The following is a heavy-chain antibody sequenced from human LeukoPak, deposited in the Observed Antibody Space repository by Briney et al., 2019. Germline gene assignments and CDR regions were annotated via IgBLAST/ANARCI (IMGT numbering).Heavy chain of an antibody. CDR3: ARELGLAAAPCDY. Sequence: GGSLRLSRAASGFTFSSYSMNWVRQAPGKGLEWVSSISSSSSYIYYADSVKGRFTISRDNAKNSLYLQMNSLRAEDTAVYYCARELGLAAAPCDYWGQGTLVTVSS. CDR2: ISSSSSYI. J-gene: IGHJ4*02. CDR1: GFTFSSYS. D-gene: IGHD6-13*01. V-gene: IGHV3-21*01.